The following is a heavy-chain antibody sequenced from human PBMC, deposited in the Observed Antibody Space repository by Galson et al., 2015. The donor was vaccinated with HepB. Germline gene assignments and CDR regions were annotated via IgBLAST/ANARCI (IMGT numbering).Heavy chain of an antibody. Sequence: SLRLSCAASGFTFSSYSMNWVRQAPGKGLEWVSSISSSSSYIYYADSVKGRFTISRDNAKNSLYLQMNSLRAEDTAVYYCARGEPQRGIQLWLPKTFDYWGQGTLVTVSS. J-gene: IGHJ4*02. D-gene: IGHD5-18*01. CDR2: ISSSSSYI. V-gene: IGHV3-21*01. CDR3: ARGEPQRGIQLWLPKTFDY. CDR1: GFTFSSYS.